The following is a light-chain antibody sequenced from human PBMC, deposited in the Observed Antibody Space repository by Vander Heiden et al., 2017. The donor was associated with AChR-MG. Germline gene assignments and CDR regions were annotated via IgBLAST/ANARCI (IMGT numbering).Light chain of an antibody. V-gene: IGLV1-44*01. CDR1: TPNIGINT. Sequence: QSVLTQPPSVSGTPGQRVTISCSGSTPNIGINTVNWYQQFPGTAPKLLMYSNNQRPSGVPARFSGSKSGTSASLAISGLQSEDEADYYCAAWDASLDGKVFGGGTKLTVL. CDR3: AAWDASLDGKV. CDR2: SNN. J-gene: IGLJ3*02.